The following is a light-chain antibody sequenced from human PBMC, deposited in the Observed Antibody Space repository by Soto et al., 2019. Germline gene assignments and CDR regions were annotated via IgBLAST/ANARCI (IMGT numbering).Light chain of an antibody. CDR3: QQYGSSPLT. Sequence: EIVLTQSPGTLSLSPGERATLSCRASQSVSSNYLVWYQQKPGQAPRLLIYGASSRATGIPDRFSGSGSGTDFPLTISSLEPEDFAVYYCQQYGSSPLTFGGGTKV. CDR2: GAS. V-gene: IGKV3-20*01. J-gene: IGKJ4*01. CDR1: QSVSSNY.